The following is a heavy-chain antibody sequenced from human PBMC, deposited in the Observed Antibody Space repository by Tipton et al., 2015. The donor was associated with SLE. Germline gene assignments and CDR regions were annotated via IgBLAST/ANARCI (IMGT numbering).Heavy chain of an antibody. J-gene: IGHJ5*02. CDR2: IRYDGNNK. CDR1: GFTFSSYS. V-gene: IGHV3-30*02. D-gene: IGHD6-13*01. Sequence: SLRLSCAASGFTFSSYSMNWVRQAPGKGLEWVAFIRYDGNNKHYTDSVKGRFTISRDNTKNTLYLQMNSLRAEDTAVYYCARPIAAAGDWFDPWGQGTLVTVSS. CDR3: ARPIAAAGDWFDP.